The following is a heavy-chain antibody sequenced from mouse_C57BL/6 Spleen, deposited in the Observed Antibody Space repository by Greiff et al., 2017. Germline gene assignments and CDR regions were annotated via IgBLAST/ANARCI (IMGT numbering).Heavy chain of an antibody. J-gene: IGHJ2*01. CDR2: INPNSGTT. D-gene: IGHD2-1*01. CDR1: GYSFTDYN. Sequence: EVQLQQSGPELVKPGASVKISCKASGYSFTDYNMNWVKQSNGKSLEWIGIINPNSGTTSYNQKFKGKATLTLDQSSSTAYMQLNSLTSEDSAFYYCASRIYYGNYGSFDGWGQGTTLTVS. CDR3: ASRIYYGNYGSFDG. V-gene: IGHV1-39*01.